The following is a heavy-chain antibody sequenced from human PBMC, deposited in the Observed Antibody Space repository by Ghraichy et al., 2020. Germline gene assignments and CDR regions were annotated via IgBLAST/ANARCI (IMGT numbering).Heavy chain of an antibody. CDR1: GFTFSSYA. CDR3: AKEGIAVAGTPDWYFDL. D-gene: IGHD6-19*01. V-gene: IGHV3-23*01. CDR2: ISGSGGST. Sequence: GGSLRLSCAASGFTFSSYAMSWVRQAPGKGLEWVSAISGSGGSTYYADSVKGRFTISRDNSKNTLYLQMNSLRAEDTAVYYCAKEGIAVAGTPDWYFDLWGRGTLVTVSS. J-gene: IGHJ2*01.